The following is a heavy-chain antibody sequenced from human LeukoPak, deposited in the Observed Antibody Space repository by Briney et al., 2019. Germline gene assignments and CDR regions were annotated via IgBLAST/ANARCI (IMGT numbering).Heavy chain of an antibody. CDR3: ARVPPGTMIVHFFDY. CDR1: GFTFSSYS. J-gene: IGHJ4*02. D-gene: IGHD3-22*01. V-gene: IGHV3-48*01. Sequence: GGSLRLSCAASGFTFSSYSMNWVRQAPGKGLEWVSYISSSSSTIYYADSVKGRFTISRDNAKNSLYLQMNRLRAEDTAVYYCARVPPGTMIVHFFDYWGQGTLVTVSS. CDR2: ISSSSSTI.